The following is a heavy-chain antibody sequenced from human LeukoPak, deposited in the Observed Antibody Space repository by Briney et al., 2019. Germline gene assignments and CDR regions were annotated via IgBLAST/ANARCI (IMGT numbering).Heavy chain of an antibody. CDR3: ARETVDYGWFDP. Sequence: ASVKVSCKASGYTFTSYGISWVRQAPGQGLEWMGWISAYNGDTNYAQKLQGRVTMTTDTSTSTAYMELRSLRSDDTAVYYCARETVDYGWFDPWGQGTLVTVSS. D-gene: IGHD3-16*01. V-gene: IGHV1-18*01. CDR2: ISAYNGDT. J-gene: IGHJ5*02. CDR1: GYTFTSYG.